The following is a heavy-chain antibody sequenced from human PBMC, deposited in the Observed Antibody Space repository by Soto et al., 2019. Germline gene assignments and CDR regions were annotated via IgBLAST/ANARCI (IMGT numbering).Heavy chain of an antibody. CDR3: ARGPTFVGGYYLEGKWSYX. J-gene: IGHJ5*02. Sequence: SETLSLTCTDSGGSISSVGYYWSWIRQHPGKGLEGIGYIYYSGSTYYNPSLRSRVTISVDTSKNQFSLKLSSVTAADTAVYYCARGPTFVGGYYLEGKWSYXCGQGTLVTVSX. CDR1: GGSISSVGYY. D-gene: IGHD3-22*01. CDR2: IYYSGST. V-gene: IGHV4-31*03.